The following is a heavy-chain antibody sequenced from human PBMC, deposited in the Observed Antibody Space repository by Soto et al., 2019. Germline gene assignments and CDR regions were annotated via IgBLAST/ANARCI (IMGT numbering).Heavy chain of an antibody. CDR1: GYTFTGYY. CDR2: INPNSGGT. J-gene: IGHJ6*02. V-gene: IGHV1-2*04. D-gene: IGHD2-15*01. Sequence: ASVKVSCKASGYTFTGYYMHWVRQAPGQGLEWMGWINPNSGGTNYAQKFQGWVTMTRDTSISTAYMELSRLRSDDTAVYYCARGGVVAATGSYYYYYGMDVWGQGTTVTVSS. CDR3: ARGGVVAATGSYYYYYGMDV.